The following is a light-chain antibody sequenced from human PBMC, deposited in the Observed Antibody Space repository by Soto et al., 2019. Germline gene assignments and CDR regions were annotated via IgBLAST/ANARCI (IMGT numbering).Light chain of an antibody. V-gene: IGKV3-15*01. CDR1: QSVSSN. Sequence: EIVMTHSPATLSVSPCERATLSSRASQSVSSNLAWYQQKPGQAPRLLIYGASTRATGIPARFSGSGSGTEFTLTISSLQSEDFAVYYCQQYNDWPWTFGQGTKVDI. J-gene: IGKJ1*01. CDR2: GAS. CDR3: QQYNDWPWT.